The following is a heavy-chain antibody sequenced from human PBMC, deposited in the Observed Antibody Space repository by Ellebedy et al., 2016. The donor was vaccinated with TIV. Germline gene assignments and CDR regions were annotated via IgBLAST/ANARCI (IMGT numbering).Heavy chain of an antibody. CDR1: GGTFSNYA. CDR2: IIPIFSTA. Sequence: SVKVSXXASGGTFSNYAITWVRQAPGQGLEWMGGIIPIFSTANYPQKFQGRVTITADESSSTGYMELSSLKSEDTAVYYSARSGATMVRGVTIIDAFDIWGQGTMVTVSS. V-gene: IGHV1-69*13. D-gene: IGHD3-10*01. CDR3: ARSGATMVRGVTIIDAFDI. J-gene: IGHJ3*02.